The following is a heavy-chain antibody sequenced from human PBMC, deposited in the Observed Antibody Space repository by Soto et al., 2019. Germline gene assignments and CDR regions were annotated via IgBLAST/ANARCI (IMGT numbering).Heavy chain of an antibody. V-gene: IGHV1-69*13. CDR2: IIPIFGTA. Sequence: SVKVSCKASGGTFSSYAISWVRQAPGQGLEWMGGIIPIFGTANYAQKFQGRVTITADESTSTAYMELSSLRSEDTAVYYCAITSSGEDGCADYWGQGTLVTVSS. CDR3: AITSSGEDGCADY. CDR1: GGTFSSYA. J-gene: IGHJ4*02. D-gene: IGHD6-19*01.